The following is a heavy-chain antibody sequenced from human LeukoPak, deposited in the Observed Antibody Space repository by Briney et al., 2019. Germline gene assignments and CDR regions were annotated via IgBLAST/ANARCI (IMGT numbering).Heavy chain of an antibody. Sequence: ASVKVSCKASGYTFTSYGISWVRQAPGQGLEWMGWISAYNGNTNYAQKLQGRVTMTTDTSTSAAYMELRSLRSDDTAVYYCARAPYYYDSSGYYYYYGMDVWGQGTTVTVSS. J-gene: IGHJ6*02. V-gene: IGHV1-18*01. CDR1: GYTFTSYG. CDR2: ISAYNGNT. D-gene: IGHD3-22*01. CDR3: ARAPYYYDSSGYYYYYGMDV.